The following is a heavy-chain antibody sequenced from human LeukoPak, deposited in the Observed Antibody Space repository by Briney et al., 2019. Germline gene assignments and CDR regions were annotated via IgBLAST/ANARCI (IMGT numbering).Heavy chain of an antibody. Sequence: SESLSLTCAVSGGSISSSNWWSWVRQPPGKRLEWIGEIYHSGSTNYNPSLKSRVTISVDKSKNQFSLKLSSVTAADTAVYYRARDIETSGYYYYGMDVWGQGTTVTVSS. D-gene: IGHD3-16*02. CDR2: IYHSGST. CDR1: GGSISSSNW. V-gene: IGHV4-4*02. CDR3: ARDIETSGYYYYGMDV. J-gene: IGHJ6*02.